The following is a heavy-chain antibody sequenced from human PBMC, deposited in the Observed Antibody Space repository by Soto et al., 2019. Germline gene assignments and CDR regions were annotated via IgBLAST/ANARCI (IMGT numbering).Heavy chain of an antibody. J-gene: IGHJ3*02. CDR1: YGTSGNLGYC. CDR2: IYKSGTT. D-gene: IGHD2-2*01. CDR3: ARGRSSIRDTSLPNGFDI. Sequence: HSWSVVYGTSGNLGYCCIRIKQPPGKGREYIGYIYKSGTTYYNPSLESRVAISVDTSKSQFSLNLTSVTAADTAVYFCARGRSSIRDTSLPNGFDIWGQG. V-gene: IGHV4-30-2*05.